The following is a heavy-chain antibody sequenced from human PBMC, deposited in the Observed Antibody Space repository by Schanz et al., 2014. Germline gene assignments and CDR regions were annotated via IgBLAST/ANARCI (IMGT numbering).Heavy chain of an antibody. CDR2: INPNSGDT. V-gene: IGHV1-2*02. Sequence: QGLLVQSGGEVKKPGASVKISCQASGYTFSNYGISWVRQAPGQGFEWMGWINPNSGDTEYGQQFEGRVTLTRDTSISTAYMELSSLTSDDTAVYYCARELCSSTTCYVRYDPWGQGTLVTVSS. CDR1: GYTFSNYG. D-gene: IGHD2-2*01. CDR3: ARELCSSTTCYVRYDP. J-gene: IGHJ5*02.